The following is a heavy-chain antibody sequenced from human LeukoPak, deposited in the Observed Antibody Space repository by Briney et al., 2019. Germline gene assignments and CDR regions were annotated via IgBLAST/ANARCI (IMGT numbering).Heavy chain of an antibody. CDR1: GFTFSDYW. D-gene: IGHD3-16*02. CDR2: IKQDGSEK. CDR3: ARESLVPSRRGGFDP. J-gene: IGHJ5*02. Sequence: GGSLRLSCAASGFTFSDYWMSWVRQAPGKGLEWVANIKQDGSEKYYVDSLKGRFTISRDNAKNSLYLQMNSLRAEDTAVYYCARESLVPSRRGGFDPWGQGTLVTVSS. V-gene: IGHV3-7*01.